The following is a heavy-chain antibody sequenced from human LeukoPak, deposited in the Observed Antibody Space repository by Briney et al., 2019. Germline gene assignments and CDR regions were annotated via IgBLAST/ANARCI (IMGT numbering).Heavy chain of an antibody. Sequence: GGSLRLSCTASGFTFGDYAMSWFRQAPGKGLEWVGFIRSKAYGGTTEYAASVKGRFTISRDDSKSIAYLQMNSLKTEDTAVYYCTSYGSGSYYDYWGQETLVTVPS. CDR1: GFTFGDYA. J-gene: IGHJ4*02. CDR2: IRSKAYGGTT. V-gene: IGHV3-49*03. D-gene: IGHD3-10*01. CDR3: TSYGSGSYYDY.